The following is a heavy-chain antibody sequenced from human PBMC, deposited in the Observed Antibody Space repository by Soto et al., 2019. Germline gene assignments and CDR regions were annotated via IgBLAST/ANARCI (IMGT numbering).Heavy chain of an antibody. CDR3: ARAYRGYGDYGSDAFDI. V-gene: IGHV4-59*01. D-gene: IGHD4-17*01. J-gene: IGHJ3*02. CDR1: GGSISSYY. Sequence: SETLSLTCTVSGGSISSYYWSWIRQPPGKGLEWIGYIYYSGSTNYNPSLKSRVTVSVETSKNQFSLKLSSVTAADTAVYYCARAYRGYGDYGSDAFDIWGQGTMVTVSS. CDR2: IYYSGST.